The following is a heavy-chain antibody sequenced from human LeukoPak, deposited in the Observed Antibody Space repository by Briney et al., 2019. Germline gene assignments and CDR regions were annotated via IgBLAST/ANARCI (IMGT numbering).Heavy chain of an antibody. CDR2: ISAYNGNT. J-gene: IGHJ6*02. CDR1: GYNFTSYG. D-gene: IGHD3-10*01. Sequence: ASVEAFCKASGYNFTSYGISWVRQAPGQGPEWMGWISAYNGNTNHAQKLQGRVTMTTDTSTSTAYMELRSLRSDDTAVYYCARDPKQGGSGRPYNYGMDVWGQGTTVTVYS. CDR3: ARDPKQGGSGRPYNYGMDV. V-gene: IGHV1-18*01.